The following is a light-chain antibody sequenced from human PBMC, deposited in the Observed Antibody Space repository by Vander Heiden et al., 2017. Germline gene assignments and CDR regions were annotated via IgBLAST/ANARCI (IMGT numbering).Light chain of an antibody. V-gene: IGKV3-20*01. J-gene: IGKJ1*01. CDR1: PRVSSTY. CDR2: GAS. Sequence: EIVLTQSPGPLSLSPGERATLSCRASPRVSSTYLAWYQQKPGQAPRLLSDGASSRATGIPDRFSGSGSGTDFTLTISRLEPEDFAVYYCQQYGSSPGTFGQGTKVEIK. CDR3: QQYGSSPGT.